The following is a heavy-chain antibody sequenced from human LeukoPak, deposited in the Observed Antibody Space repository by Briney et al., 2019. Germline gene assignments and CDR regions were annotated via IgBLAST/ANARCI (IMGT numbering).Heavy chain of an antibody. CDR2: IDHSGST. V-gene: IGHV4-34*01. Sequence: KPSETLSLTCAVYGGSFSGYYWSWIRQPPGKGLEWIGEIDHSGSTNYNPSLKSRVTVSVDTSKNQFSLKLTSVTAADTAMYYCSRRPRNSGTYDGPSGLDYWGQGTLVTVSS. D-gene: IGHD1-26*01. CDR1: GGSFSGYY. J-gene: IGHJ4*02. CDR3: SRRPRNSGTYDGPSGLDY.